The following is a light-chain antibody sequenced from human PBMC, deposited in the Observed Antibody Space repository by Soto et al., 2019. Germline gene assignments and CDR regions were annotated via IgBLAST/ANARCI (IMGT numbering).Light chain of an antibody. CDR3: SSYAHSSNFYV. Sequence: QSALTQPASVSGSAGQSITISCSGTMRDVGAYNLVSWYQQHPGKAPKLMIYEVTKRPSGVPDRFSGSKSGNTASLTVSGLQAEDEADYYCSSYAHSSNFYVFGTGTKLTVL. CDR1: MRDVGAYNL. J-gene: IGLJ1*01. CDR2: EVT. V-gene: IGLV2-8*01.